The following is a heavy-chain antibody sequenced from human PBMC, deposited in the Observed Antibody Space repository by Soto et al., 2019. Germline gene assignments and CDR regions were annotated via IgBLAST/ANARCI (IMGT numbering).Heavy chain of an antibody. Sequence: GGSLRLSCAASGFTFSSYGMHWVRQAPGKGLEWVAVISYDGSNKYYADSVKGRFTISRDNSKNTLYLQMNSLRAEDTAVYYCAKIMGRYYFDYWGQGTLVTVSS. CDR2: ISYDGSNK. D-gene: IGHD3-10*01. CDR1: GFTFSSYG. V-gene: IGHV3-30*18. CDR3: AKIMGRYYFDY. J-gene: IGHJ4*02.